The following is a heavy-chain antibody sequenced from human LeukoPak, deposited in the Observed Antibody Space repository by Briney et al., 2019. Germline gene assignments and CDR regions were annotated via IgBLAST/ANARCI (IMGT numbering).Heavy chain of an antibody. D-gene: IGHD6-19*01. V-gene: IGHV4-61*02. CDR1: GDSISSGDYY. CDR3: ARGTQWLALALYFDY. J-gene: IGHJ4*02. CDR2: ISSSGST. Sequence: SETLSLTCTVSGDSISSGDYYWSWIRQPAGKGLEWIGRISSSGSTNYNPSLKSRVTISVDTSKNQFSLKLSSVTAADTAVYYCARGTQWLALALYFDYWGQGTLVTVSS.